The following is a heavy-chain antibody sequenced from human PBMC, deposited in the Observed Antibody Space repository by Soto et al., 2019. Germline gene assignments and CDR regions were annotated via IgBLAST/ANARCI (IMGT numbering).Heavy chain of an antibody. CDR3: ARGLKLSYDSSGYHAPPGAFDF. CDR1: GYRITGDF. V-gene: IGHV1-46*01. CDR2: INPSGGST. Sequence: PVNVCRKAAGYRITGDFVRWVSEDNEQGLEWMGIINPSGGSTSYAQKFQGRVTMTRDTSTSTVYMELSSLRYEDTAVYYCARGLKLSYDSSGYHAPPGAFDFWGHGTMVTVS. D-gene: IGHD3-22*01. J-gene: IGHJ3*01.